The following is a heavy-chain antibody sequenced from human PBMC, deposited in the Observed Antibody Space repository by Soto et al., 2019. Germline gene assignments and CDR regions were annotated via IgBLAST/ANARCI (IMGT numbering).Heavy chain of an antibody. CDR1: GYSFTSYW. V-gene: IGHV5-10-1*01. J-gene: IGHJ3*02. CDR2: IDPSDSYT. Sequence: GESLKISCKGSGYSFTSYWISWVRQMPGKGLEWMGRIDPSDSYTNYSPSFQGHVTISADKSISTAYLQWSSLKASDTAMYYCAAFYRSSYPIWGQGTMVTVSS. D-gene: IGHD6-13*01. CDR3: AAFYRSSYPI.